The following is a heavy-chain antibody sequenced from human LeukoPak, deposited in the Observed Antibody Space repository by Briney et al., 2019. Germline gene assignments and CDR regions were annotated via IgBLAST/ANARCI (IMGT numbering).Heavy chain of an antibody. CDR1: GFAFSSYA. CDR2: ISYDGSNK. J-gene: IGHJ4*02. Sequence: GGSLRLSCAASGFAFSSYAMHWVRQAPGKGLEWVAVISYDGSNKYYADSVKGRFTISRDNSKNTLYLQMNSLRAEDTAVYYCARWERRDGYNQDYWGQGTLVTVSS. V-gene: IGHV3-30-3*01. CDR3: ARWERRDGYNQDY. D-gene: IGHD5-24*01.